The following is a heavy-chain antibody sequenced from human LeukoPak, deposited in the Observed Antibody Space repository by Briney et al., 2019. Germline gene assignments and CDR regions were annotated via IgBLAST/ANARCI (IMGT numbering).Heavy chain of an antibody. CDR1: GFAVSTSS. D-gene: IGHD3-3*01. Sequence: GGSLRLSCAASGFAVSTSSMSWVRQAPGKGLEWLSVIYSGASTDYADSVKGRFTISRHNSRNTLYLQLNSLRADDTAVYYCARAISYFDYWGQGTVVTVSS. CDR2: IYSGAST. CDR3: ARAISYFDY. V-gene: IGHV3-53*04. J-gene: IGHJ4*02.